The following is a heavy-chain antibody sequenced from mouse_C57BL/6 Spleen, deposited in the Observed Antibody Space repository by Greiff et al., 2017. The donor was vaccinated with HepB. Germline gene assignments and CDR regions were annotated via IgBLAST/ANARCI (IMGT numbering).Heavy chain of an antibody. CDR2: IDPNSGGT. Sequence: QVHVKQSGAELVKPGASVKLSCKASGYTFTSYWMHWVKQRPGRGLEWIGRIDPNSGGTKYNEKFKSKATLTVDKPSSTAYMQLSSLTSEDSAVYYCARDGYYGNYGGDYAMDYWGQGTSVTVSS. V-gene: IGHV1-72*01. D-gene: IGHD2-1*01. CDR1: GYTFTSYW. J-gene: IGHJ4*01. CDR3: ARDGYYGNYGGDYAMDY.